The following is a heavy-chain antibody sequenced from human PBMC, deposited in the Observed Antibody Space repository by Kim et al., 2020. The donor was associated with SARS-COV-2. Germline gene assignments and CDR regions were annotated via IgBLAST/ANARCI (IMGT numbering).Heavy chain of an antibody. Sequence: GGSLRLSCAASGFTFSSYGMHWVRQAPGKGLEWVAVIWYDGSNKYYADSVKGRFTISRDNSKNTLYLQMNSLRAEDTAVYYCARDQPMVRGVIGRYGMDVWGQGTTVTVSS. CDR3: ARDQPMVRGVIGRYGMDV. CDR2: IWYDGSNK. V-gene: IGHV3-33*01. D-gene: IGHD3-10*01. CDR1: GFTFSSYG. J-gene: IGHJ6*02.